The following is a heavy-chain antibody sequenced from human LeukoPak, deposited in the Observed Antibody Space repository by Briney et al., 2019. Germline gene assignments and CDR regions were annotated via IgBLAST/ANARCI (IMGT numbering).Heavy chain of an antibody. CDR1: GGSISSSSYY. V-gene: IGHV4-39*01. CDR2: IYYSGST. J-gene: IGHJ6*03. CDR3: ASNANWGSRGYYYYYMDV. D-gene: IGHD7-27*01. Sequence: PSETLSLTCTVSGGSISSSSYYWGWIRQPPGKGLEWIESIYYSGSTYYNPSLKSRVTIAVDTSKNQLSLKLSSVTAADTAVYYCASNANWGSRGYYYYYMDVWGKGTTVTVSS.